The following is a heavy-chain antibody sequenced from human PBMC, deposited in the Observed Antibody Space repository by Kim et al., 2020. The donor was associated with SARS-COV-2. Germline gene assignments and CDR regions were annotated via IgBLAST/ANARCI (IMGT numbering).Heavy chain of an antibody. CDR3: ARPDYYGSGSAPGGMDV. J-gene: IGHJ6*02. Sequence: FQGRVTMTRDTSTSTVYMELSSLRSEDTAVYYCARPDYYGSGSAPGGMDVWGQGTTVTVSS. D-gene: IGHD3-10*01. V-gene: IGHV1-46*01.